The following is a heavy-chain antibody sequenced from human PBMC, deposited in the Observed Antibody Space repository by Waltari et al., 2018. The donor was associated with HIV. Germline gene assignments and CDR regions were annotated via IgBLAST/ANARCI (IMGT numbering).Heavy chain of an antibody. CDR2: IYYSGST. CDR1: GGSISSSSYY. CDR3: ARAVATIRGWFDP. V-gene: IGHV4-39*01. D-gene: IGHD5-12*01. Sequence: QLQLQESGPGLVKPSETLSLTCTVPGGSISSSSYYWGWIRQPPGKGLEWIGSIYYSGSTYYNPSLKSRVTISVDTSKNQFSLKLSSVTAADTAVYYCARAVATIRGWFDPWGQGTLVTVSS. J-gene: IGHJ5*02.